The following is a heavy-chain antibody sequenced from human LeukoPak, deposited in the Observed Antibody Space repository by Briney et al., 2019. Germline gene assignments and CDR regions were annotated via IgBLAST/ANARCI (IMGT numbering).Heavy chain of an antibody. CDR2: INPNSGGT. J-gene: IGHJ4*02. Sequence: ASVKVSCKTSGHSFTSYAITWVRQAPGQGLEWMGWINPNSGGTNYAQKFQGRVTMTRDTSISTAYMELSRLRSDDTAVYYCARNPGGKRHYWGQGTLVTVSS. D-gene: IGHD4-23*01. CDR3: ARNPGGKRHY. CDR1: GHSFTSYA. V-gene: IGHV1-2*02.